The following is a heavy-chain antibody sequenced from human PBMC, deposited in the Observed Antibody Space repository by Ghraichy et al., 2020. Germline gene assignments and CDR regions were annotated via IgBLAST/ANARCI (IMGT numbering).Heavy chain of an antibody. D-gene: IGHD5-24*01. V-gene: IGHV4-59*08. CDR2: IYNSGTT. Sequence: SETLSLTCIVSGGSVGSSFWNWIRQRPGKEREWIGYIYNSGTTKYNPSLKSRVSISVDTSKNQFSLSLRSVTAADTAVYYCAQGKGYKIDFWGRGTLVTVSS. J-gene: IGHJ4*02. CDR1: GGSVGSSF. CDR3: AQGKGYKIDF.